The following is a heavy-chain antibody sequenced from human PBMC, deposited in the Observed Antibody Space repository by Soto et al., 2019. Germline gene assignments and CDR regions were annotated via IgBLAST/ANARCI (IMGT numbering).Heavy chain of an antibody. CDR3: ARNSGYRGYDPFDY. CDR2: INPNSGGT. J-gene: IGHJ4*02. Sequence: ASVKVSCKASGYTFTGYYMHWVRQAPGQGLEWMGWINPNSGGTNYAQKFQGRVTMTRDTSISTAYMELSRLTSDDTAVYYCARNSGYRGYDPFDYWGQGTLVTVSS. CDR1: GYTFTGYY. V-gene: IGHV1-2*02. D-gene: IGHD5-12*01.